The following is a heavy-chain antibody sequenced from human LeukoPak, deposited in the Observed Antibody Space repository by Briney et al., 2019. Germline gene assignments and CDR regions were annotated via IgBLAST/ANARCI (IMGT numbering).Heavy chain of an antibody. J-gene: IGHJ6*03. V-gene: IGHV3-21*04. D-gene: IGHD3-10*01. CDR1: GFTFSRYS. Sequence: GGSLRLSCAASGFTFSRYSMNWVRQAPGKGLKWVSSISSGSSFMYYADSVKGRFTISRDNAKNSLYLQMNSLRAEDTAVYYCANRHYGSGRAPVYYYYYMDVWGKGTTVTISS. CDR3: ANRHYGSGRAPVYYYYYMDV. CDR2: ISSGSSFM.